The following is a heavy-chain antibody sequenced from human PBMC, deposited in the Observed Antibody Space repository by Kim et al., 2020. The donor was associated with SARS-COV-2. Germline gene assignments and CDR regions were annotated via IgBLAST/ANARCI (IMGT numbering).Heavy chain of an antibody. Sequence: SETLSLTCAVYGGSFSGYYWSWIRQPPGKGLEWIGEINHSGSTNYNPSLKSRVTISVDTSKNQFSLKLSSVTAADTAVYYCARSYDYVWGSYRRLYYFDYWGQGTLVTVSS. CDR3: ARSYDYVWGSYRRLYYFDY. J-gene: IGHJ4*02. D-gene: IGHD3-16*02. CDR1: GGSFSGYY. CDR2: INHSGST. V-gene: IGHV4-34*01.